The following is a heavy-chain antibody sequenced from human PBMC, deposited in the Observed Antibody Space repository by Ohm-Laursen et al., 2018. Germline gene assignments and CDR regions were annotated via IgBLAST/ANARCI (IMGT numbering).Heavy chain of an antibody. CDR3: TIHGGDYDFWSVYYG. CDR2: IRTKANSYAT. V-gene: IGHV3-73*01. CDR1: GFTFSGSA. J-gene: IGHJ4*02. Sequence: GSLRLSCSASGFTFSGSAMHWVRQASGKGLEWVGRIRTKANSYATAYAASVKGRFTISRDDSKNTAYLQMNSLKTEDTAVYYCTIHGGDYDFWSVYYGWGQGTLVTVSS. D-gene: IGHD3-3*01.